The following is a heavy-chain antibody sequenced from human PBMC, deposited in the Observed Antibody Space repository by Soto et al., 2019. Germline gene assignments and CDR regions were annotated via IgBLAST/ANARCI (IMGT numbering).Heavy chain of an antibody. J-gene: IGHJ4*02. D-gene: IGHD3-9*01. CDR3: AKDPRLDILTGPFDY. V-gene: IGHV3-30*18. CDR2: ISYDGSKK. Sequence: QVQLVESGGGVVQPGRSLRLSCAASGFTFSSYGMHWVRQAPGKGLEWVAVISYDGSKKYYADSVKGRFTISGDNSKNTPYLQMTSLRAEDTAVYYCAKDPRLDILTGPFDYWCQGTLVTFSS. CDR1: GFTFSSYG.